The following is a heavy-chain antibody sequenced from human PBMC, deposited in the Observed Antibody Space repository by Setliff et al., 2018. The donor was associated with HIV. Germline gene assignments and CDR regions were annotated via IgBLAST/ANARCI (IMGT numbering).Heavy chain of an antibody. Sequence: PSETLSLTCAVSGGSISSSNWWSWVRQPPGKGLEWIGYIYYSGSTNYNPSLKSRVTISVDTSKKQFSLKLISVTDADTAIYYCARHPYVKDAFDIWGQGTMVTVSS. V-gene: IGHV4-4*02. J-gene: IGHJ3*02. D-gene: IGHD2-21*01. CDR3: ARHPYVKDAFDI. CDR1: GGSISSSNW. CDR2: IYYSGST.